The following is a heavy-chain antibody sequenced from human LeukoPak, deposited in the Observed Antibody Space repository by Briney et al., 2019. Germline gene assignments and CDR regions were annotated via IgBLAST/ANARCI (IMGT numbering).Heavy chain of an antibody. CDR2: IHPEGNEK. CDR3: ARGDDFSGDH. D-gene: IGHD1-1*01. J-gene: IGHJ4*02. CDR1: GFTFGDYA. Sequence: GGSLRRSCTASGFTFGDYAMSWVRQAPGRGLEWVANIHPEGNEKYPVESVKGRFTISRDNAKNSLFLQMNGLRVEDTAVYYCARGDDFSGDHWGQGTLVTVSS. V-gene: IGHV3-7*04.